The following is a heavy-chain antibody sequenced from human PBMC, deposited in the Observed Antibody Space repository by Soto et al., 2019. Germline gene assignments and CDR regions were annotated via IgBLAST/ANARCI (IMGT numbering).Heavy chain of an antibody. Sequence: QVQLQESGPGLVKPSQTLSLTCTVSGGSISSGDYYWGWIRQPPGKGLEWIGYIYYSGSTYYNPSLKSRVTISVDTSKNQFALKLSSVTAADTAVYYCAREGGIVGATTVDYWGQGTLVTVSS. V-gene: IGHV4-30-4*01. D-gene: IGHD1-26*01. CDR2: IYYSGST. J-gene: IGHJ4*02. CDR1: GGSISSGDYY. CDR3: AREGGIVGATTVDY.